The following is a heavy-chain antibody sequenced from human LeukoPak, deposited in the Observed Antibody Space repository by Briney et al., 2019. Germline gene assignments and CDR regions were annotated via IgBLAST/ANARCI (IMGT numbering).Heavy chain of an antibody. Sequence: GASVKVSCKASGYTFTIFGISWVRQAPGQGLEWMGWISAYNGNTNYAQKLQGRLTMTTDTSTSTAYMEVRSLRSEDTAVYYCALITMMAFDAFDIWGQGTMVTVSS. V-gene: IGHV1-18*01. CDR1: GYTFTIFG. CDR3: ALITMMAFDAFDI. D-gene: IGHD3-22*01. CDR2: ISAYNGNT. J-gene: IGHJ3*02.